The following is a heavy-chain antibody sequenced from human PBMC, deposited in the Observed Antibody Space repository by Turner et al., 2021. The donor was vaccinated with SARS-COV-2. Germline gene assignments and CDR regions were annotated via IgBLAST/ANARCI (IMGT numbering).Heavy chain of an antibody. CDR2: ISAYNGYT. D-gene: IGHD3-10*01. Sequence: QVQLVQSGAEVKKPGASLKVSCKASGYTFTSYGISWVRQAPGQGLEWMGWISAYNGYTNYAQKRQGRVTMTTDTSTSTAYMELRSLRSDDTAVYYCARAYGSGSYGHYYGMDVWGQGTTVTVSS. J-gene: IGHJ6*02. V-gene: IGHV1-18*01. CDR3: ARAYGSGSYGHYYGMDV. CDR1: GYTFTSYG.